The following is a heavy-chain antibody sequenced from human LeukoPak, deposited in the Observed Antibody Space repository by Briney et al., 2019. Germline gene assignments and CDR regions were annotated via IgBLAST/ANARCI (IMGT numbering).Heavy chain of an antibody. CDR1: GFTFSSYA. CDR3: AKSPQSNSWYYFDY. Sequence: PGGSLRLSCAASGFTFSSYAMSWLRQAPGKGLEWVSSISGSAGSTYYADSVKGRFTISRDNSKNMFYLQMNSLRAEDTAVYYCAKSPQSNSWYYFDYWGQGTLVTVSS. CDR2: ISGSAGST. V-gene: IGHV3-23*01. J-gene: IGHJ4*02. D-gene: IGHD6-13*01.